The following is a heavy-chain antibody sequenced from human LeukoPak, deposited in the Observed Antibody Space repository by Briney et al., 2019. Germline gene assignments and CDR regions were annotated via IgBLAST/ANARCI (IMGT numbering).Heavy chain of an antibody. CDR2: ISSSSSHI. V-gene: IGHV3-21*01. D-gene: IGHD3-9*01. Sequence: GGSLRLSCAASGFTFSSYSMNWVRQAPGKGLEWVSSISSSSSHIYYADSVKGRFTLSRDNAKNSLSLQMNSLRAEDTAVYYCARGGHYDISIADYWGQGTLVTVSS. CDR3: ARGGHYDISIADY. J-gene: IGHJ4*02. CDR1: GFTFSSYS.